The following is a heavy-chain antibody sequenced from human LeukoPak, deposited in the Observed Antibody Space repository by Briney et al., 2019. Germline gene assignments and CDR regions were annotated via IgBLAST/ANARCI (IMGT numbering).Heavy chain of an antibody. CDR1: GGSFSGYY. CDR3: ARGYDSSGYYYTLRY. CDR2: INHSGST. D-gene: IGHD3-22*01. J-gene: IGHJ4*02. Sequence: PSETLSLTCAVYGGSFSGYYWSWIRQPPGKGLEWIGEINHSGSTNYNPSLKSRVTISVDTSKNQFSLKLSSVTAADTAVYYCARGYDSSGYYYTLRYWGQGTLVTVSS. V-gene: IGHV4-34*01.